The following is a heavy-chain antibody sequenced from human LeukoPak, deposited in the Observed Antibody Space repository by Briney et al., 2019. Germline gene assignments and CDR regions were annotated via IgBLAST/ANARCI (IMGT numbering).Heavy chain of an antibody. CDR3: ARDQWRLFDY. CDR1: GFTLSNYL. V-gene: IGHV3-7*04. CDR2: IKEDGSDK. D-gene: IGHD2-21*02. J-gene: IGHJ4*02. Sequence: PGGSLRLSCAASGFTLSNYLMTWVRPAPGKGVEWGANIKEDGSDKYYVDSVKDRFTISRDNAKNSLYLQMNSLRVEDTAVYFCARDQWRLFDYWGQGTLVAVSS.